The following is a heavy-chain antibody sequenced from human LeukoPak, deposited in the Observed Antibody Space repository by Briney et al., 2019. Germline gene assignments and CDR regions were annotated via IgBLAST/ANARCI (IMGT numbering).Heavy chain of an antibody. J-gene: IGHJ6*03. V-gene: IGHV1-2*02. CDR1: GGTFSSYA. Sequence: ASVKVSCKASGGTFSSYAISWVRQAPGQGLEWMGWINPNSGVTNYAQKLQGRVTITRDTSIDTVYMQLSRLRSDDTAVYYCAKDRYGDYEAPFHYYMDAWGRGTTVTVSS. D-gene: IGHD5-12*01. CDR2: INPNSGVT. CDR3: AKDRYGDYEAPFHYYMDA.